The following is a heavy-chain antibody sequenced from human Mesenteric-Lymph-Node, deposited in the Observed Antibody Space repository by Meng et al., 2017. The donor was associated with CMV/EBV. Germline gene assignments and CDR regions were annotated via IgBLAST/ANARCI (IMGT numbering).Heavy chain of an antibody. V-gene: IGHV1-2*02. CDR2: INPNRGDT. CDR1: GYTFTGHY. J-gene: IGHJ4*02. CDR3: ATVGGYGSGSYLAF. Sequence: ASVKVSCKASGYTFTGHYKHWVRQAPGQGLEWMGWINPNRGDTNYAQKFQGRVTMTRDTSISTAYMELSSLISDDSAVYYCATVGGYGSGSYLAFWGQGALVTVSS. D-gene: IGHD3-10*01.